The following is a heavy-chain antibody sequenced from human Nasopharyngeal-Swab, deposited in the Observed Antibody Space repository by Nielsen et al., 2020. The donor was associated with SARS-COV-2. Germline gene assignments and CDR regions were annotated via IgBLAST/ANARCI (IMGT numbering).Heavy chain of an antibody. J-gene: IGHJ6*03. Sequence: GESLKISCAASGFSFSTFGMNWVRQAPGKGLQWVSYISRTSSMIYYTDSVKGRFTISRDDAKNSLFLQMTSLRAEDSAVYYCARDLRPDYGGYQDGYYMDVWSKGTTVTVSS. V-gene: IGHV3-48*01. CDR2: ISRTSSMI. D-gene: IGHD4-23*01. CDR3: ARDLRPDYGGYQDGYYMDV. CDR1: GFSFSTFG.